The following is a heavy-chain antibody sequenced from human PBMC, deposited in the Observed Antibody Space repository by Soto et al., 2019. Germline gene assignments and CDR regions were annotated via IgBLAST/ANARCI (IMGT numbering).Heavy chain of an antibody. CDR2: MNPNSGDT. D-gene: IGHD5-12*01. CDR3: VRGLEWLRNY. Sequence: QVQLVQSGAEVKKPGASVKLSCKATGYTFTTYDINWVRQATGQGLEWMGWMNPNSGDTGYAQKFQGRVTMTRDTSISTAYMELSTLTSEDTAVYYCVRGLEWLRNYWGQGTLVTVSS. J-gene: IGHJ4*02. V-gene: IGHV1-8*01. CDR1: GYTFTTYD.